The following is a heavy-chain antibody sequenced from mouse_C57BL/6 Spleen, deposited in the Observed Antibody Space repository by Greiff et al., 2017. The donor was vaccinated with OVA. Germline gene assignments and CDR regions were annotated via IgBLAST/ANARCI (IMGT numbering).Heavy chain of an antibody. CDR1: GYAFSSSW. V-gene: IGHV1-82*01. CDR2: IYPGDGDT. J-gene: IGHJ3*01. Sequence: QVQLKQSGPELVKPGASVKISCKASGYAFSSSWMNWVKQRPGKGLEWIGRIYPGDGDTNYNGKFKGKATLTADKSSSTAYMQLSSLTSEDSAVYFCARSTLLLRDPAWFAYWGQGTLVTVSA. CDR3: ARSTLLLRDPAWFAY. D-gene: IGHD1-1*01.